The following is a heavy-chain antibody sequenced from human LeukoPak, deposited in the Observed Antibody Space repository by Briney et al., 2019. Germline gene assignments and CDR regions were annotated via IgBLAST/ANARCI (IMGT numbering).Heavy chain of an antibody. Sequence: GGSLRLSCAASGFSFSNYDMHWVRQAPGKGLEGVAVIRYDGNNKYSADSVKGRFTISRDNSENTLFLQMNTLRAEDTAVYYCAKGGSLGFDYWGQGTLVTVSS. CDR2: IRYDGNNK. CDR3: AKGGSLGFDY. J-gene: IGHJ4*02. V-gene: IGHV3-30*02. D-gene: IGHD7-27*01. CDR1: GFSFSNYD.